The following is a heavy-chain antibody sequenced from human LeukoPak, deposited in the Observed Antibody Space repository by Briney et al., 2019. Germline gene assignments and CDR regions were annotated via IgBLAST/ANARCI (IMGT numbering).Heavy chain of an antibody. CDR1: GGSISNYY. J-gene: IGHJ4*02. V-gene: IGHV4-59*01. D-gene: IGHD3-10*01. CDR2: LYYSGST. CDR3: ARGLGSRYYFNS. Sequence: PSDTLSLTCTVSGGSISNYYCSWIRQPPGKGLEWIGYLYYSGSTNYNPSLKSRVTISGDTSKNQFSPKLTSVTAADTAVYYCARGLGSRYYFNSWGQGTLVTVSS.